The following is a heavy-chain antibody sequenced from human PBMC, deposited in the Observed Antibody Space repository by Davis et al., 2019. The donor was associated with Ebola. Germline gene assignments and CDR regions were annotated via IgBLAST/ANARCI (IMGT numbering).Heavy chain of an antibody. J-gene: IGHJ4*02. D-gene: IGHD7-27*01. V-gene: IGHV4-4*02. CDR2: IYHSGST. CDR1: GGSISSSNW. Sequence: PSETLSLTCAVSGGSISSSNWWSWVRQPPGKGLEWIGEIYHSGSTYYNPSLKSRVTISVDTSKNQFSLKLSSVTAADTAVYYCASLGRYYFDYWGQGTLVTVSS. CDR3: ASLGRYYFDY.